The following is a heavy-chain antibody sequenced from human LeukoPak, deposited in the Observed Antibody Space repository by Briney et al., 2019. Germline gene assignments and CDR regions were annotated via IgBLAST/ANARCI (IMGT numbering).Heavy chain of an antibody. CDR3: ARGGYYGDDAFDL. D-gene: IGHD2/OR15-2a*01. CDR2: IRQDGSEK. J-gene: IGHJ3*01. Sequence: QPGGSLRLSCVASGFFIGSYCMSWVRQAPGKGLEWVANIRQDGSEKYYVDSVKGRLTISRDNAKNSLYLQMNNLTAADTAIYYCARGGYYGDDAFDLWGQGTRVTVSS. CDR1: GFFIGSYC. V-gene: IGHV3-7*01.